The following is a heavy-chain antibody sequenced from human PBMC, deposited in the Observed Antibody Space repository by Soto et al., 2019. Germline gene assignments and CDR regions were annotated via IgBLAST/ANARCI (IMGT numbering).Heavy chain of an antibody. D-gene: IGHD3-22*01. CDR2: ISYDGSNK. Sequence: GGSLRLSCAASGFTFSSYGMHWVRQAPGKGLEWVAGISYDGSNKYYADSVKGRFTISRDNSKNTLYLQMNSLRAEDTAVYYYAKSGYYDSSGYLGYYFDSWGQGTLVTVSS. CDR3: AKSGYYDSSGYLGYYFDS. J-gene: IGHJ4*02. CDR1: GFTFSSYG. V-gene: IGHV3-30*18.